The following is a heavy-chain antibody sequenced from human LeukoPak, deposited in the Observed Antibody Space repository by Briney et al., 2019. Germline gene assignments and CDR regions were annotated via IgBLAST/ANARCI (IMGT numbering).Heavy chain of an antibody. J-gene: IGHJ3*02. V-gene: IGHV1-2*02. D-gene: IGHD1-26*01. Sequence: ASVKVSCKASGHTFTGYYMHWVRQAPGQGLEWMGWINPNSGGTNYAQKLQGRVTMTTDTSTSTAYMELRSLRSDDTAVYYCAREGGSMGAFDIWGQGTMVTVSS. CDR2: INPNSGGT. CDR1: GHTFTGYY. CDR3: AREGGSMGAFDI.